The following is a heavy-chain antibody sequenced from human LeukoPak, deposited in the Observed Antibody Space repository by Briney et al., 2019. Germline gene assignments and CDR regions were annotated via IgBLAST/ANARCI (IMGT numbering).Heavy chain of an antibody. CDR1: VYTLTSYG. Sequence: GASVKVSCTASVYTLTSYGTSWVRQAPGQGLGRIWCISASNGNPTYAHKLQGRFTMTTETSTSTAHMELRILRSDDPAVYSGRRDLSYYDILTGYNRYYYYGMDVWVQGTTVTVSS. D-gene: IGHD3-9*01. CDR2: ISASNGNP. J-gene: IGHJ6*02. V-gene: IGHV1-18*01. CDR3: RRDLSYYDILTGYNRYYYYGMDV.